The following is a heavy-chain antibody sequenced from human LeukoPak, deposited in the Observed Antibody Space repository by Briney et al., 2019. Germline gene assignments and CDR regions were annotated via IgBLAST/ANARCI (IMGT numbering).Heavy chain of an antibody. J-gene: IGHJ4*02. CDR1: GGSISSYY. CDR3: ARDRNGYYY. CDR2: IYYSGST. Sequence: SETLSLTCTVSGGSISSYYWSWIRQPPGKRLEWIGYIYYSGSTNYNPSLKSRVTISVDRSKNQFPLKLSSVTAADTAVYYCARDRNGYYYWGQGTLVTVSS. D-gene: IGHD3-3*01. V-gene: IGHV4-59*01.